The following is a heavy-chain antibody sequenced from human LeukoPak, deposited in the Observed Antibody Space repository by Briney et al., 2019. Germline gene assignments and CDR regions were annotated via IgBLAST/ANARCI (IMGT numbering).Heavy chain of an antibody. CDR1: GGSISSSSYY. D-gene: IGHD1-26*01. CDR2: IYYSGST. J-gene: IGHJ6*02. V-gene: IGHV4-39*07. CDR3: ARDGSRDYYYYYGMDV. Sequence: SETLSLTCTVSGGSISSSSYYWGWIRQPPGKGLEWIGSIYYSGSTYYNPSLKSRVTISVDTSKNQFSLKLSSVTAADTAVYYCARDGSRDYYYYYGMDVWGQGTTVTVSS.